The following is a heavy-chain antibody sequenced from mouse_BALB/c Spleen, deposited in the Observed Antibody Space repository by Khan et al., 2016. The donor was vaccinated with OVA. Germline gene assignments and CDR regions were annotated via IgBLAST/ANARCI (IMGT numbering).Heavy chain of an antibody. CDR1: GYTFINYW. CDR2: INPSTGYT. V-gene: IGHV1-7*01. D-gene: IGHD1-1*01. J-gene: IGHJ2*01. CDR3: ARRGLRWDFAY. Sequence: QVQLQQSGAELTKPGASVKMSCKASGYTFINYWILWVKQRPGQGLEWIGYINPSTGYTEYNQNFKDKATLTADKSSSTAYMQLSSLTSEDSAVYSCARRGLRWDFAYWGQGTTLTVSS.